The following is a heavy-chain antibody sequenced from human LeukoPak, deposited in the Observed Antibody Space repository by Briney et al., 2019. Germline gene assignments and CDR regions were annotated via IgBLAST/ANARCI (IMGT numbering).Heavy chain of an antibody. Sequence: PSETLSLTCVVSGDSINNCPYFWRWVPQPPGKGLEWVASISYNGDTYFNPSLKSRLIVSVDTSKNQFRLSSVTAADTAIYFCARRADYGNSYFDSWGQGALVTVSS. CDR3: ARRADYGNSYFDS. J-gene: IGHJ4*02. V-gene: IGHV4-39*01. CDR1: GDSINNCPYF. CDR2: ISYNGDT. D-gene: IGHD4-17*01.